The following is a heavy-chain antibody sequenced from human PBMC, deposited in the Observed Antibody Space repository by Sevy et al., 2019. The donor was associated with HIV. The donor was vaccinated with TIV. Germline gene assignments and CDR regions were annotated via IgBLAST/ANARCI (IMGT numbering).Heavy chain of an antibody. CDR2: IIPLLGTV. CDR3: ARGGGNGWYYFDY. J-gene: IGHJ4*02. D-gene: IGHD6-19*01. Sequence: ASVKVSCKASGGTFSSYGISWVRQAPGQGLEWMGGIIPLLGTVNYAQKFQGRVTITADESTKTAYMELSSLRSEDTAGYYCARGGGNGWYYFDYWGQETLVTVSS. CDR1: GGTFSSYG. V-gene: IGHV1-69*13.